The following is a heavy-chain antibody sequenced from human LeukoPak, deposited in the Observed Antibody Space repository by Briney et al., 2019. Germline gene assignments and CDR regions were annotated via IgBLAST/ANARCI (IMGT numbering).Heavy chain of an antibody. CDR2: IYYSGST. Sequence: PSETLSLTCTVSGGSVSSGSYYWSWIRQPPGKGLEWIGYIYYSGSTNYNSSLESRVTISVDTSKNQFSLKLSSVTAADTAVYYCARDRSSGDWYWYIDLWGRGTLVTVS. J-gene: IGHJ2*01. CDR3: ARDRSSGDWYWYIDL. V-gene: IGHV4-61*01. CDR1: GGSVSSGSYY. D-gene: IGHD2-21*02.